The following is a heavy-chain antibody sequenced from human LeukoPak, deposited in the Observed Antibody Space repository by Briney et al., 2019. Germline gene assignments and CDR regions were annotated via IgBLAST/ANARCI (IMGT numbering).Heavy chain of an antibody. CDR3: ATSQWLIPSY. V-gene: IGHV4-39*02. D-gene: IGHD6-19*01. CDR2: LFSNGRT. Sequence: SETLSLTCTVSSGSISSGSYFWGWIRQPPGKGLEWIGNLFSNGRTYYNPSFRSRVNISLYTSKKNFSLNLTSVTAADTAVYYCATSQWLIPSYWGQGTLVTVSS. J-gene: IGHJ4*02. CDR1: SGSISSGSYF.